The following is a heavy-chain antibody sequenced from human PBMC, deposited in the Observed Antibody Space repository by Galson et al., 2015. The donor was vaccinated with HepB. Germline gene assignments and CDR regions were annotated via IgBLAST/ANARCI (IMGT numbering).Heavy chain of an antibody. CDR2: IYPGDSDT. CDR1: GYSFTSYW. D-gene: IGHD1-26*01. Sequence: QSGAEVKKPGESLKISCKGSGYSFTSYWIGWVRQMPGKGLEWMGIIYPGDSDTRYSPSFQGQVTISADKSISTAYLQWSSLKASDTAMYHCASPRSTKHSDEGDAFDIWGQGTMVTVSS. V-gene: IGHV5-51*01. J-gene: IGHJ3*02. CDR3: ASPRSTKHSDEGDAFDI.